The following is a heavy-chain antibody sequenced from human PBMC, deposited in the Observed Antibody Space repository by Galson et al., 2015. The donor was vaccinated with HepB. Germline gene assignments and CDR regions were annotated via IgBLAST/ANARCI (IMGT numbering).Heavy chain of an antibody. CDR3: AKGALPSGSYGRGWFDP. CDR2: IENDGTET. Sequence: SLRLSCAASGFTFSNAWMSWVRQAPGKGLMWVSRIENDGTETSYADSVKGRFTISRDNGRNTLYLQMNSLRAEDTAVYYCAKGALPSGSYGRGWFDPWGQGTLVTVSS. CDR1: GFTFSNAW. V-gene: IGHV3-74*01. J-gene: IGHJ5*02. D-gene: IGHD1-26*01.